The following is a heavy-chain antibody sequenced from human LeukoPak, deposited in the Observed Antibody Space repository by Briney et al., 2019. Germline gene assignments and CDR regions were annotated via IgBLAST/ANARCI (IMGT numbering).Heavy chain of an antibody. CDR2: IYHSGAT. CDR1: GDSITSSKW. V-gene: IGHV4-4*02. Sequence: TSGTLSLTCAVSGDSITSSKWWRWVRQSPEKGLEWIGEIYHSGATNYNPSLKSRVTMSVDKSKNQFSLNLGSVTAADTAVYYCASGSHAVTTHFDYWGQGTLVTVSS. J-gene: IGHJ4*02. D-gene: IGHD3-16*01. CDR3: ASGSHAVTTHFDY.